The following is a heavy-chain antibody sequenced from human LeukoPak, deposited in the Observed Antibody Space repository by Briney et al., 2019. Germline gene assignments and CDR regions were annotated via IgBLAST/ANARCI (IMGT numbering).Heavy chain of an antibody. CDR2: IYYSGST. V-gene: IGHV4-59*01. D-gene: IGHD3-9*01. CDR3: ARAVMTGYLTQYYYYYYMDV. J-gene: IGHJ6*03. Sequence: SETLSLTCTVSGGSISSYYWSWIRQPPGKGLEWIGYIYYSGSTNYNPSLKSRVTISVDTSKNQFSLKLSSVTAADTAVYYCARAVMTGYLTQYYYYYYMDVWGKGTTVTISS. CDR1: GGSISSYY.